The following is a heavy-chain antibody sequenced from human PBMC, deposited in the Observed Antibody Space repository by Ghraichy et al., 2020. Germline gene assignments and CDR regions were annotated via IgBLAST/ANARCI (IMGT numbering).Heavy chain of an antibody. CDR1: GFTFDDYT. CDR3: AKDIYYGSGSYSGGFDY. J-gene: IGHJ4*02. Sequence: GGSLRLSCAASGFTFDDYTMHWVRQAPGKGLEWVSLISWDADNTYYADSVKGRFTISRDNSKNSLYLQMNSLRNEDTALYYCAKDIYYGSGSYSGGFDYWGQGTLVTVSS. CDR2: ISWDADNT. V-gene: IGHV3-43*01. D-gene: IGHD3-10*01.